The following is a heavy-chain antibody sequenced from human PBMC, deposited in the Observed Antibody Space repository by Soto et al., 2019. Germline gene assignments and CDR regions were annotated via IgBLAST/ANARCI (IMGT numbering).Heavy chain of an antibody. D-gene: IGHD2-15*01. Sequence: PGGSLRLSCAASGFTFSNAWMSWVRQAPGKGLEWVGRIKSKTDGGTTDYAAPVKGRFTISRDDSKNTLYLQMNSLKTEDTAVYYCTTEWAGYCSGGSCYSRFDYWGQGTLVTVSS. V-gene: IGHV3-15*01. CDR3: TTEWAGYCSGGSCYSRFDY. J-gene: IGHJ4*02. CDR1: GFTFSNAW. CDR2: IKSKTDGGTT.